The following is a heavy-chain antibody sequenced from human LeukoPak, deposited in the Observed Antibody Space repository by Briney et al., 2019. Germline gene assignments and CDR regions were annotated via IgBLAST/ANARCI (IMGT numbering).Heavy chain of an antibody. Sequence: SETLSLTCTVSGGSISSSRYYWGWIRQPPGKGLEWIGSIYYSGSTYYNPSLKSRVTISVDTSKNQFSLKLSSVTAADMAVYYCARQRYYYDSSGYSALSYFDYWGQGTLVTVSS. V-gene: IGHV4-39*01. J-gene: IGHJ4*02. CDR3: ARQRYYYDSSGYSALSYFDY. CDR2: IYYSGST. D-gene: IGHD3-22*01. CDR1: GGSISSSRYY.